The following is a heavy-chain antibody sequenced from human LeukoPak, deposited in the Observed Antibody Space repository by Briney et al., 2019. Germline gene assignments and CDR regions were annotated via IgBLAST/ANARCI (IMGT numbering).Heavy chain of an antibody. CDR3: ARDPVGSNWFDP. V-gene: IGHV4-59*01. D-gene: IGHD3-10*01. J-gene: IGHJ5*02. CDR2: IYYSGST. CDR1: GGSFSGYF. Sequence: SETLSLTCAVYGGSFSGYFWSWIRQPPGKGLEWVGYIYYSGSTNFNPSLKSRVTISADTSKNQFSLKLTSVTAADTAVYYCARDPVGSNWFDPWGQGTLVTVSS.